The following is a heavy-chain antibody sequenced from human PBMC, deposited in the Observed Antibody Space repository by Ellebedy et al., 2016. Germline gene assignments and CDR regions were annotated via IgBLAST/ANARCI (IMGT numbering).Heavy chain of an antibody. Sequence: GGSLRLSXAASGFTFSSYAMTWVRQAPGKGLEWVSGISGSGGTTYYADSVKGRFIVSRDNAKNSLFLQMNSLRVEDTAVYYCRPGHYADYWGQGTLVTVSS. V-gene: IGHV3-23*01. CDR3: RPGHYADY. CDR2: ISGSGGTT. CDR1: GFTFSSYA. J-gene: IGHJ4*02.